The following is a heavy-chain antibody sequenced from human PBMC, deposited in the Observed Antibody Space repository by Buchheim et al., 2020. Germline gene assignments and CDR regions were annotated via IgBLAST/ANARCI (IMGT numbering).Heavy chain of an antibody. CDR2: VSGSGGDT. CDR3: TKGMAVSGTLDHRH. CDR1: GFTFTNYD. D-gene: IGHD5/OR15-5a*01. Sequence: EVQLLESGGGLVQPGGSLRLSCAASGFTFTNYDMTWVRQAPGEGLEWVSAVSGSGGDTYYADSVKGRFSISRDNARNTVYLQMDSLRAEDTAVYYCTKGMAVSGTLDHRHWGQGTL. V-gene: IGHV3-23*01. J-gene: IGHJ1*01.